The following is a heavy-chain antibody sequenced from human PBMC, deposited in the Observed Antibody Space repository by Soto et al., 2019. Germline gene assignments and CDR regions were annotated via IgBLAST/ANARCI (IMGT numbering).Heavy chain of an antibody. CDR2: ISGSGGST. Sequence: GGSLRLSCAASGFTFSSYAMSWVRQAPGKGLEWVSAISGSGGSTYYADSVKGRFTISRDNSKNTLYLQMNSLRAEDTAVYYCVCGGGSCYPSLFDYWGQGTLVTVSS. CDR3: VCGGGSCYPSLFDY. D-gene: IGHD2-15*01. V-gene: IGHV3-23*01. J-gene: IGHJ4*02. CDR1: GFTFSSYA.